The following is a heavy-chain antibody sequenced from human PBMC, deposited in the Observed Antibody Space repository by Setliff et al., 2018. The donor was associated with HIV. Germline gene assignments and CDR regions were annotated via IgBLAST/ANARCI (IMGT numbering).Heavy chain of an antibody. CDR3: ARYGHGVGATALDAFDI. CDR1: GGSFSGYY. CDR2: INHSGST. Sequence: SETLSLTCAVYGGSFSGYYWSWMRQPPGKGLEWIGEINHSGSTYSNPPLESRVSISIETSKNQFSLKVSSVTAADTAVYYCARYGHGVGATALDAFDIWGQGTMVTVSS. V-gene: IGHV4-34*01. D-gene: IGHD1-26*01. J-gene: IGHJ3*02.